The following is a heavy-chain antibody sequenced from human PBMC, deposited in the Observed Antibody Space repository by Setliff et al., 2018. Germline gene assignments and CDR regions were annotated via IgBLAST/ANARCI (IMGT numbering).Heavy chain of an antibody. Sequence: LSLTCTVSGGSISSYYWSWIRQPPGKGLEWIGYIYYSGSTNYNPSLKSRVTISVDTSKNQFSLKLSSVTAAGTAVYYCAREGEPPYDSSGLDAFDIWGQGTMVTVSS. J-gene: IGHJ3*02. CDR3: AREGEPPYDSSGLDAFDI. D-gene: IGHD3-22*01. V-gene: IGHV4-59*01. CDR1: GGSISSYY. CDR2: IYYSGST.